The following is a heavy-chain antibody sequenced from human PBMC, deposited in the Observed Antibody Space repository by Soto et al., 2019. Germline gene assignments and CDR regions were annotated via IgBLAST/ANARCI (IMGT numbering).Heavy chain of an antibody. V-gene: IGHV4-34*01. CDR3: ARGGSNDWQVAFDI. J-gene: IGHJ3*02. CDR1: GGSFSXYY. CDR2: INHSGSN. Sequence: PSETLSLTCVVSGGSFSXYYYNWIRQSPGKGLEWMVEINHSGSNNYSPSLKSRVTMSLDTSKNQFSLKLTSVTAADTAVDYCARGGSNDWQVAFDIGGQGTRVTVSS. D-gene: IGHD3-9*01.